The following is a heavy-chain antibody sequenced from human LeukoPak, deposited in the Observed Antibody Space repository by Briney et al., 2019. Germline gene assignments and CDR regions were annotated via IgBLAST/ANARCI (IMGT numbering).Heavy chain of an antibody. Sequence: PGGSLRLSCAASGFTFSSYAMSWVRQAPGKGLEWVANIKQDGSEKYYVDSVKGRFTISRDNAKNSLYLQMNSLRAEDTAVYYCARLTVTTLPLDYWGQGTLVTVSS. V-gene: IGHV3-7*01. CDR3: ARLTVTTLPLDY. CDR2: IKQDGSEK. CDR1: GFTFSSYA. J-gene: IGHJ4*02. D-gene: IGHD4-17*01.